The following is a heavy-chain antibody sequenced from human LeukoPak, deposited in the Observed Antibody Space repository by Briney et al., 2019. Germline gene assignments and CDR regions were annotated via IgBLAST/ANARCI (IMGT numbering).Heavy chain of an antibody. CDR1: GGTFSSYA. V-gene: IGHV1-69*05. D-gene: IGHD1-26*01. CDR3: ARDEATGSIVGAFDAFDI. CDR2: IIPIFGTA. Sequence: ASVKVSCKASGGTFSSYAISWVRRAPGQGLEWMGGIIPIFGTANYAQKFQGRVTITTDESTSTAYMELSSLRSEDTAVYYCARDEATGSIVGAFDAFDIWGQGTMVTVSS. J-gene: IGHJ3*02.